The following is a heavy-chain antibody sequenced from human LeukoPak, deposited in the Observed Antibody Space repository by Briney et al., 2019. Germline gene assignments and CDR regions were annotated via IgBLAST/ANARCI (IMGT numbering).Heavy chain of an antibody. Sequence: PSETLSLTCTVSGASISSYYWSWIRQPAGKGLEWIGRIYVSGSTTYNPSLESRVTMSLDTSKNQFSLKLSSVTTADTAMYYCARGRDGYMSWGQGTLVTVSS. V-gene: IGHV4-4*07. J-gene: IGHJ4*02. CDR2: IYVSGST. CDR3: ARGRDGYMS. CDR1: GASISSYY. D-gene: IGHD5-24*01.